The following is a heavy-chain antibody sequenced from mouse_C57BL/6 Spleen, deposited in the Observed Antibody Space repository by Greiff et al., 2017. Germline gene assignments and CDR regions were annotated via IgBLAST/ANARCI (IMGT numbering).Heavy chain of an antibody. CDR2: ISSGGSYT. J-gene: IGHJ4*01. CDR3: AKQGDYDDAMDY. D-gene: IGHD2-4*01. CDR1: GFTFSSYG. V-gene: IGHV5-6*01. Sequence: EVHLVESGGDLVKPGGSLKLSCAASGFTFSSYGMSWVRQTPDKRLEWVATISSGGSYTYYPDSLKGRVTISRDNAMNTLYLQISSLKSEDTAMYYCAKQGDYDDAMDYWGQGTSVTVSS.